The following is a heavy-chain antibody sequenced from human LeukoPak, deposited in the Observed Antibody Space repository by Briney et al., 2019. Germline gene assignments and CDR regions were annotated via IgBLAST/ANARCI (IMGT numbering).Heavy chain of an antibody. V-gene: IGHV3-53*01. CDR2: IYSGGST. Sequence: GGSLRLSCAASGFTVSSNYMSWVRQAPGKGLEWLSVIYSGGSTYYADSVKGRFTIPRDNSKNTLFLQMNSLRAEDTAVYYCARERAAAGTRGYFDYWGQGTLVTVSS. D-gene: IGHD6-13*01. CDR1: GFTVSSNY. J-gene: IGHJ4*02. CDR3: ARERAAAGTRGYFDY.